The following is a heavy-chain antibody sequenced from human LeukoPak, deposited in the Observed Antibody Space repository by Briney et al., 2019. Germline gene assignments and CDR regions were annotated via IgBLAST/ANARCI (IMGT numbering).Heavy chain of an antibody. J-gene: IGHJ4*02. CDR2: IYPGDSDT. CDR3: VKGTGYLFDY. Sequence: GESLRISCKGSGYIFSSYWIAWVRQMPGKGLEWMGIIYPGDSDTRYSPSFQGQVTISADKSISTAYLQWSSLKASDTAMYYCVKGTGYLFDYWGQGTLVTVSS. V-gene: IGHV5-51*01. CDR1: GYIFSSYW. D-gene: IGHD2-8*02.